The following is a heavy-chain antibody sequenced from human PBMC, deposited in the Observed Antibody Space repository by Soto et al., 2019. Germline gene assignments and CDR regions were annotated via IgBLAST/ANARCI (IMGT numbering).Heavy chain of an antibody. J-gene: IGHJ4*02. Sequence: QVQLVESGGGVVQPGRSLRVSCAASRFTFSIHGMHWVRQAPGKGLEWVAVIWYDGSNKYYGESVKGRFIISRDNSKNTVDLQMNSLRAEDTAIYYCARWGPDKVLDYWGQGTLVTVSS. D-gene: IGHD3-16*01. CDR2: IWYDGSNK. CDR3: ARWGPDKVLDY. CDR1: RFTFSIHG. V-gene: IGHV3-33*01.